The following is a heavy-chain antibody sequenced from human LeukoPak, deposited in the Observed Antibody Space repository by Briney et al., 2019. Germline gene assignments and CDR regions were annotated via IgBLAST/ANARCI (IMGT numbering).Heavy chain of an antibody. V-gene: IGHV4-30-4*07. CDR3: ARRGVTDRPGAFDI. D-gene: IGHD3-10*01. CDR2: IYQSGST. Sequence: SGPTLVNPTQTLTLTCTFSGFSLSTSGMCVSWIRQPPGKGLEWIGNIYQSGSTYYSPSLKSRVTISVDTSKNHFSLNLSSVTAADTAVYYCARRGVTDRPGAFDIWGQGTMVTVSS. CDR1: GFSLSTSGM. J-gene: IGHJ3*02.